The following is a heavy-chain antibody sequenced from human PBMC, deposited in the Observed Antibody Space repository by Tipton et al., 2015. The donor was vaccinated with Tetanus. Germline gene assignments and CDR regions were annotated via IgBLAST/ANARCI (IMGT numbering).Heavy chain of an antibody. D-gene: IGHD1-14*01. J-gene: IGHJ6*02. V-gene: IGHV3-23*01. CDR1: GFIFSNYA. CDR3: TRRPESNHYSGMDA. Sequence: SLRLSCAASGFIFSNYAMSWVRQAPGKGLEWVSGISGSGGSTYYADSVKGRFTTSRDNTRNTLYLQMNSLKTDDTAVYYCTRRPESNHYSGMDAWGQGTTVTVSS. CDR2: ISGSGGST.